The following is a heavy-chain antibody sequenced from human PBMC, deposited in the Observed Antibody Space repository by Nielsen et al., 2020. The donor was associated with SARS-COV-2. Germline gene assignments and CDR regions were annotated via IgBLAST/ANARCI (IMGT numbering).Heavy chain of an antibody. CDR2: ISSSSSYI. Sequence: ETLSLTCAASGFTFSSYSMNWVRQAPGKGLEWVSSISSSSSYIYYADSVKGRFTISRDNAKNSLYLQMNSLRAEDTAVYYCANFDGSGYNAFDIWGQGTMVTVSS. J-gene: IGHJ3*02. D-gene: IGHD3-22*01. V-gene: IGHV3-21*01. CDR1: GFTFSSYS. CDR3: ANFDGSGYNAFDI.